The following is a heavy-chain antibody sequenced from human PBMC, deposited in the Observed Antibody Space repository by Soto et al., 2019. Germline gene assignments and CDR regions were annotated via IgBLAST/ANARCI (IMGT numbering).Heavy chain of an antibody. CDR1: GGSISSSSYY. Sequence: QLQLQESGPGLVKPSETLSLTCAVSGGSISSSSYYWGWIRQPPGKGLELIGSIYYSGSTYYTPSLQSRVAISVDTSKNQFSLKLNSVTAADTAVYYCARRTVNIRTFYSGLKTHCFDYWGQGTLVTVSS. D-gene: IGHD6-19*01. CDR3: ARRTVNIRTFYSGLKTHCFDY. CDR2: IYYSGST. V-gene: IGHV4-39*01. J-gene: IGHJ4*02.